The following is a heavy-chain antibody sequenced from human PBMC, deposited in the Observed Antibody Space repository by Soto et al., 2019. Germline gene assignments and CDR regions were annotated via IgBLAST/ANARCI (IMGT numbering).Heavy chain of an antibody. CDR2: INPNSGGT. V-gene: IGHV1-2*04. CDR3: ARAKLAVAGEGNVFDI. J-gene: IGHJ3*02. D-gene: IGHD6-19*01. CDR1: GYTFTVYY. Sequence: VKVSCKASGYTFTVYYMHWVRQAPGQGLEWMGWINPNSGGTNYAQKFQGWVTMTRDTSISTAYMELSRLRSDDTAVYYCARAKLAVAGEGNVFDIGGKGTMVTVSS.